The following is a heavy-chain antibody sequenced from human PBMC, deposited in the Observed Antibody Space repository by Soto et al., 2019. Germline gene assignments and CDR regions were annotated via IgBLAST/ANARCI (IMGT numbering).Heavy chain of an antibody. Sequence: EVQLVESGGGLVKPGGSLRLSCAASGFTFSSYSMNWVRQAPGKGLEWVSSISSSSTYICYADSMKGRFTISRDNAKNSLYLQMNSLRAEDTAVYYCARGGFIPMVRGPVPYNYGMDVWGQGTTVTVSS. J-gene: IGHJ6*02. D-gene: IGHD3-10*01. CDR3: ARGGFIPMVRGPVPYNYGMDV. CDR2: ISSSSTYI. V-gene: IGHV3-21*01. CDR1: GFTFSSYS.